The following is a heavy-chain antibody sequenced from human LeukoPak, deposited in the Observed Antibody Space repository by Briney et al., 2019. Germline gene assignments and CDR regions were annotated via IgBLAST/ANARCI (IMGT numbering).Heavy chain of an antibody. D-gene: IGHD3-3*01. V-gene: IGHV4-31*03. J-gene: IGHJ3*02. CDR1: GGSISSGGYC. Sequence: SETLSLTCTVSGGSISSGGYCWSWIRQHPGKGLAWIGYIYYSGSTYYNPSLKSRVTISVDTSKNQFSLKLSSVTAADTAVYYCARELSPHVDFWSGYAAYDAFDIWGQGTMVTVSP. CDR3: ARELSPHVDFWSGYAAYDAFDI. CDR2: IYYSGST.